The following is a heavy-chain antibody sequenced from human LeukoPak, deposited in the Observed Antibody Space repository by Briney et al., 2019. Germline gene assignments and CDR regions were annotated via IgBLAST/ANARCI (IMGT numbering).Heavy chain of an antibody. CDR3: ARLIGPSGQVDY. CDR2: ISYDGSNK. Sequence: GGSLRLSCAASGFTFSSYGMHWVRQAPGKGLEWVAVISYDGSNKYYADSVKGRFTISRDNSKNTLYLQMNSLRAEDTAVYYCARLIGPSGQVDYWGQGTLVTVSS. V-gene: IGHV3-30*03. D-gene: IGHD6-19*01. J-gene: IGHJ4*02. CDR1: GFTFSSYG.